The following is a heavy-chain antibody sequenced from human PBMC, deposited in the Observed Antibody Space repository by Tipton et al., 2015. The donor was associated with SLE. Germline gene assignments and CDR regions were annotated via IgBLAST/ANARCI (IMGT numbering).Heavy chain of an antibody. Sequence: TLSLTCTVSGGSISSSSYYWGWIRQPPGKGLEWIGSIYYSGSTYYNPSLKSRVTISVDTSKNQFSLKLSSVTAADTAVYYCARSMVQGVLDAFDIWGQGTMVTVSS. J-gene: IGHJ3*02. CDR3: ARSMVQGVLDAFDI. V-gene: IGHV4-39*07. CDR2: IYYSGST. CDR1: GGSISSSSYY. D-gene: IGHD3-10*01.